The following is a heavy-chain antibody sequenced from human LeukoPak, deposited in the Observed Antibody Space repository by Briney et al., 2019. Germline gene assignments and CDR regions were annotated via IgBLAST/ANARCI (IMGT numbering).Heavy chain of an antibody. CDR1: GGSFSGYY. V-gene: IGHV4-34*01. D-gene: IGHD2-2*01. CDR2: ISNSGST. CDR3: AKSNGFGLVDI. Sequence: SETLSLTCAVYGGSFSGYYWSWVRQPPGKGLEWVGEISNSGSTNYNPSLKSRVTISLDTSRNQFSLKLNSVTAADAAVYYCAKSNGFGLVDIWGQGTMVTVSS. J-gene: IGHJ3*02.